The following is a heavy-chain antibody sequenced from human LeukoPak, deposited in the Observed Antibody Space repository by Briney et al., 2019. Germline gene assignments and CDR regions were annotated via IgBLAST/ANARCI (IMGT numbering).Heavy chain of an antibody. CDR3: AKGPDRTSANLFDP. CDR2: ITDSGDST. J-gene: IGHJ5*02. Sequence: GGSLRLSCGASGFTFRNYAMSWVRQAPGKGLEWVSHITDSGDSTSYADSVKGRFTISRDNSKNTLYLLLNSLRAEDTAVYYCAKGPDRTSANLFDPWGQGTLVTGSS. D-gene: IGHD3/OR15-3a*01. V-gene: IGHV3-23*01. CDR1: GFTFRNYA.